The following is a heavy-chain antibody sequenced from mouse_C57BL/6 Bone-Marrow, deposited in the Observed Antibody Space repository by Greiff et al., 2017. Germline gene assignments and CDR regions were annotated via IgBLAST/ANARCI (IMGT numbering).Heavy chain of an antibody. V-gene: IGHV1-76*01. D-gene: IGHD2-4*01. J-gene: IGHJ2*01. CDR1: GYTFTDYY. CDR3: ARGDYPY. Sequence: VQLQQSGAELVRPGASVKLSCKASGYTFTDYYINWVKQRPGQGLEWIARIYPGSGNTYYNEKFKGKATLTAEKSSSTAYMQLSSLTSEDSAVYFCARGDYPYWGQGTTLTVSS. CDR2: IYPGSGNT.